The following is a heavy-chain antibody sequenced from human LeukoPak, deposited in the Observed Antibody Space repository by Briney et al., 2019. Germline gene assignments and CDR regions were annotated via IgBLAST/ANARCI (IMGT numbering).Heavy chain of an antibody. Sequence: AGGSLRLSCAASGFTVSSNYMSWVRQAPGKGLEWVSVIYSGGSTYYADSVKGRFTISRDNSKNTLYLQMNSLRAEDTAVYYCASNLRATVTNPYYYYYYGTDVWGQGTTVTVSS. CDR2: IYSGGST. CDR3: ASNLRATVTNPYYYYYYGTDV. V-gene: IGHV3-66*01. CDR1: GFTVSSNY. J-gene: IGHJ6*02. D-gene: IGHD4-17*01.